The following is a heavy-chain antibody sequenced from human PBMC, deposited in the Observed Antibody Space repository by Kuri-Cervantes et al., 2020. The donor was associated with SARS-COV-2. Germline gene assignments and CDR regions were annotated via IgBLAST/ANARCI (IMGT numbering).Heavy chain of an antibody. CDR3: AREIYDFWSGYFDY. CDR2: IIPIFGTA. Sequence: SVKVSCKASGGTFSSYAISWVRQAPGQGLEWMGGIIPIFGTANYAQKFQGRVTMTTDTSTSTAYMELRSLRSDDTAVYYCAREIYDFWSGYFDYWGQGTLVTVSS. J-gene: IGHJ4*02. CDR1: GGTFSSYA. V-gene: IGHV1-69*05. D-gene: IGHD3-3*01.